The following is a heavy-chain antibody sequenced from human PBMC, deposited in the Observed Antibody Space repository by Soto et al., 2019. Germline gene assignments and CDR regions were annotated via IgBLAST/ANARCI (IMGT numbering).Heavy chain of an antibody. Sequence: EVQLVESGGGLVQPGGSLRLPCAASGCTLSTYWMTWVRQPPGKGLEWVASINQDGSERYYVDSVRGRFTISRDNAKNSQYLQMNSLRAEDTAVYYCVCGGNFFVYWGQGTLVTVSP. J-gene: IGHJ4*02. CDR3: VCGGNFFVY. V-gene: IGHV3-7*01. CDR1: GCTLSTYW. D-gene: IGHD3-16*01. CDR2: INQDGSER.